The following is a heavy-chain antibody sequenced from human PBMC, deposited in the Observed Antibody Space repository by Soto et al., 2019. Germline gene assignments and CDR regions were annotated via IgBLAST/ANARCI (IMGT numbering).Heavy chain of an antibody. CDR1: GFTFSSYS. CDR2: ISSSSSYI. V-gene: IGHV3-21*01. Sequence: SLRLSCAASGFTFSSYSMNWVRQAPGKGLEWVSSISSSSSYIYYADSVKGRFTISRDNAKNSLYLQMNSLRVEDTAVYYCASGSIGHYWGQGTLVTVSS. D-gene: IGHD1-26*01. CDR3: ASGSIGHY. J-gene: IGHJ4*02.